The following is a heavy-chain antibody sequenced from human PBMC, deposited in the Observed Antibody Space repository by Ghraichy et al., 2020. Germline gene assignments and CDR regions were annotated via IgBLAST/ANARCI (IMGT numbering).Heavy chain of an antibody. D-gene: IGHD3-16*02. CDR2: ISGSGGST. J-gene: IGHJ4*02. CDR3: GSSMITFGGVIVPAMMIDY. V-gene: IGHV3-23*01. Sequence: GESLNISCAASGFTFSSYAMSWVRQAPGKGLEWVSAISGSGGSTYYADSVKGRFTISRDNSKNTLYLQMNSLRAEDTAVYYCGSSMITFGGVIVPAMMIDYWGQGTLVTVSS. CDR1: GFTFSSYA.